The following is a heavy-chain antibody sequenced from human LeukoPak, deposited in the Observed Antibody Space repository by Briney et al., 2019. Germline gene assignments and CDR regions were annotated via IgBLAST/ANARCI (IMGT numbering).Heavy chain of an antibody. D-gene: IGHD6-19*01. Sequence: ASVKVSCKASGYTFTSYAMNLVRQAPGQGLEWMGWINTNTGNPTYAQGFTGRFVFSLDTSVSTAYLQISSLKAEDTAVYYCARDSPSYSSGWEDFDYWGQGTLVTVSS. V-gene: IGHV7-4-1*02. J-gene: IGHJ4*02. CDR3: ARDSPSYSSGWEDFDY. CDR1: GYTFTSYA. CDR2: INTNTGNP.